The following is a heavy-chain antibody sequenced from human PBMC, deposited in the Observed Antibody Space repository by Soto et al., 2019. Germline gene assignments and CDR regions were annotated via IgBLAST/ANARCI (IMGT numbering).Heavy chain of an antibody. J-gene: IGHJ6*02. CDR3: ARDLGPPSVVPTDYYYYGMDV. Sequence: ASVKVSCKASGYTFTSYGISWVRQAPGQGLEWMGWISAYNGNTNYAQKLQGRVTMTTDTSTSTAYMELRSLRSDDTAVYYCARDLGPPSVVPTDYYYYGMDVWGQGTTVTVS. CDR1: GYTFTSYG. V-gene: IGHV1-18*04. D-gene: IGHD2-15*01. CDR2: ISAYNGNT.